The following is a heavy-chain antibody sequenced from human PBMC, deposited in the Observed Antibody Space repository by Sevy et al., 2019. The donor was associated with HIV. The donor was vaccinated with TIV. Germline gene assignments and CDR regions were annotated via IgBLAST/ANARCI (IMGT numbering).Heavy chain of an antibody. CDR1: GFTFGNYA. J-gene: IGHJ5*02. V-gene: IGHV3-23*01. D-gene: IGHD6-13*01. CDR2: ISGSTIDT. Sequence: GGSLRLSCAASGFTFGNYAMNWVRQAPGKGLEWVSSISGSTIDTSYADSVKGRLTISRDKSQNTLYLKMNSPNAENTAVYYCAKDRTYSLSWYYLDPWGQGTLVTVSS. CDR3: AKDRTYSLSWYYLDP.